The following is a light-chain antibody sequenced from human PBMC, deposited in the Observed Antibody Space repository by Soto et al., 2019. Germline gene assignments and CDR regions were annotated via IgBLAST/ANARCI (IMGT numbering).Light chain of an antibody. CDR2: DAS. V-gene: IGKV3-15*01. J-gene: IGKJ4*01. Sequence: EIVMTQSPATLSVSPGESATLSCRASQSVSGSLAWYQLKPGQAPRLRISDASTMATGIPARFSGSGSVTEFTLTISSLQSEDLAVYYCQQYSSWRLTVGGGTKVE. CDR1: QSVSGS. CDR3: QQYSSWRLT.